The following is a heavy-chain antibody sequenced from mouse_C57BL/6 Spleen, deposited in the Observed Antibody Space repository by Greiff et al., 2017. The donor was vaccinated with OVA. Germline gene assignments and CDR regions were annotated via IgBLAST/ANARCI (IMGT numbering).Heavy chain of an antibody. V-gene: IGHV5-6*01. CDR1: GFTFSSYG. CDR2: ISSGGSYT. D-gene: IGHD4-1*01. J-gene: IGHJ4*01. Sequence: EVQLMASWGDLVKPGGSLTLSCAASGFTFSSYGMSWVRQTPDKRLEWVATISSGGSYTYYPASVKGRFTISRDNAKNTLYLQMSSLKSEDTAMYYCARLGRGAMDYWGQGTSVTVSS. CDR3: ARLGRGAMDY.